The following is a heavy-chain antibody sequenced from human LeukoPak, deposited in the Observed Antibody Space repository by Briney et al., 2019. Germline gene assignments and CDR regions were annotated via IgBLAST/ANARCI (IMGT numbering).Heavy chain of an antibody. CDR2: IYYSGST. V-gene: IGHV4-31*03. CDR3: ARDIVGSYGMDV. D-gene: IGHD3-16*02. Sequence: SETLSLTCTVSGGSISSGGYYWSWIRQHPGKGLEWIGYIYYSGSTYYNPSLKSRVTISVDTSKNQFSLKLSSVTAADTAVYYCARDIVGSYGMDVWGQGTTVTVSS. CDR1: GGSISSGGYY. J-gene: IGHJ6*02.